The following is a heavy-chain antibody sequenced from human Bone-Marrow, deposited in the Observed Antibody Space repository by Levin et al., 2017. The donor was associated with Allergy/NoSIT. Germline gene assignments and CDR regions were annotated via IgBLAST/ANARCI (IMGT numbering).Heavy chain of an antibody. J-gene: IGHJ4*02. V-gene: IGHV4-61*02. CDR2: VYATGTT. D-gene: IGHD3-9*01. CDR1: GGSISTDSHY. CDR3: AREVHDWSNHGPSQYFDY. Sequence: PSETLSLTCTVSGGSISTDSHYWSWIRQPAGKGLEYIGRVYATGTTRYNPTLSSRVTISVDTSKNQFSLNLNSVTAADTAVYFCAREVHDWSNHGPSQYFDYWGQGTLVTISS.